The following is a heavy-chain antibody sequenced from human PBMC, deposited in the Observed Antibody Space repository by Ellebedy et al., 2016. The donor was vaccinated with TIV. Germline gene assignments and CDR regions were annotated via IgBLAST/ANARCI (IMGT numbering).Heavy chain of an antibody. CDR2: IYSSGST. V-gene: IGHV4-39*07. CDR3: ARDPALPRGRFDP. Sequence: MPSETLSLTCTVSGGSISNSDYYWDWIRQPPGKGLEWIGSIYSSGSTYYNPSLKSRVTISVDTSKNQFSLNLSSVTAADTAVYYCARDPALPRGRFDPWGQGTLVTVSS. CDR1: GGSISNSDYY. J-gene: IGHJ5*02.